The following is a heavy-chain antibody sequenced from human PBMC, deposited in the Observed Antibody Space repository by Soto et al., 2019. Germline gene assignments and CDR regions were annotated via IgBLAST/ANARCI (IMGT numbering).Heavy chain of an antibody. CDR2: VDNVGGT. CDR3: ARESAGCKCSCHKPLEY. Sequence: EVQLVESGGGLVQPGGSLRLSCAASGFIFSNHDMHWVRQASGKGLEWVSVVDNVGGTYYSGLVKGRFTIARENAKNSLYLQMNGLRAEDTSVYYCARESAGCKCSCHKPLEYWGQGILVTFSS. J-gene: IGHJ4*02. D-gene: IGHD2-2*01. CDR1: GFIFSNHD. V-gene: IGHV3-13*01.